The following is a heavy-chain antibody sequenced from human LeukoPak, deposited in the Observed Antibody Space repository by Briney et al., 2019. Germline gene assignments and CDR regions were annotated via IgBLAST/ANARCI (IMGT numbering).Heavy chain of an antibody. CDR3: ARSRYDSSALDY. D-gene: IGHD3-22*01. J-gene: IGHJ4*02. CDR2: INPSGGYT. V-gene: IGHV1-46*01. Sequence: ASVKVSCKASGYTFTSYYMHWVRQAPGQGLEWMGIINPSGGYTTYAQKFQGRVTITRDTSTSTVYMELSSLRSEDTAVYYCARSRYDSSALDYWGQGTLVTVSS. CDR1: GYTFTSYY.